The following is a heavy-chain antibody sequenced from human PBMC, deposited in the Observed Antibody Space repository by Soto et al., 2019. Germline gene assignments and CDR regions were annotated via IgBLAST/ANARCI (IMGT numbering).Heavy chain of an antibody. V-gene: IGHV3-74*01. CDR1: GFTFGIHW. D-gene: IGHD3-10*01. Sequence: GGSLRLSCAASGFTFGIHWMHRVRQAPGKGLVWVSRINGDGTSTGYADSVKGRFTISRDNAKNTLYLQMNSLRAEDTALYYCARGSTDSYPGSRIFDFWGRGTLVTVSS. J-gene: IGHJ4*02. CDR2: INGDGTST. CDR3: ARGSTDSYPGSRIFDF.